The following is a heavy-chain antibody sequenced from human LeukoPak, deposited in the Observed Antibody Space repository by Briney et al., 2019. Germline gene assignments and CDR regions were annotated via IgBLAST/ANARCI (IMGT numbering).Heavy chain of an antibody. CDR1: GGSISSYY. J-gene: IGHJ4*02. CDR3: ARLWSGSQSFHY. Sequence: SETLSLTCTVSGGSISSYYWSWIRQPPGKGLEWIGYIYTSGSTNYNPSLKSRVTISVDTSKNQFSLKLSSVTAADTAVYYCARLWSGSQSFHYWGQGTLVTVSS. D-gene: IGHD1-26*01. V-gene: IGHV4-4*09. CDR2: IYTSGST.